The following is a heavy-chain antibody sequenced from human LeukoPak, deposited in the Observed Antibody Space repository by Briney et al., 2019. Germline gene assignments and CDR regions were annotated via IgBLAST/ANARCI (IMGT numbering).Heavy chain of an antibody. CDR2: IGTAGDT. D-gene: IGHD3-10*01. V-gene: IGHV3-13*01. Sequence: GGSLRLSCAASGFTFSSYDMHWVRQATGKGLEWVSAIGTAGDTYYPGSVKGRFTISRENAKNSLYLQMNSLRAGDTAVYYCARAGSMVRDDAFDIWGQGTMVTVSS. CDR1: GFTFSSYD. J-gene: IGHJ3*02. CDR3: ARAGSMVRDDAFDI.